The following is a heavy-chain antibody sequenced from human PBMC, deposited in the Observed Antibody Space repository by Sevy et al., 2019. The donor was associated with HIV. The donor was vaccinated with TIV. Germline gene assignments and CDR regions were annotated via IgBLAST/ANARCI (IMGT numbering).Heavy chain of an antibody. CDR1: GFTFSSYG. CDR2: ISSDGSNK. J-gene: IGHJ6*03. D-gene: IGHD3-10*01. CDR3: VKDVILPPYHMDV. V-gene: IGHV3-30*18. Sequence: GSLRLSCVASGFTFSSYGMHWVRQAPGKGLECVAVISSDGSNKYYGDSVKGRFTISRDNSKNTLYLQMNSLRAEDTAVYYCVKDVILPPYHMDVWGEGTTVTVSS.